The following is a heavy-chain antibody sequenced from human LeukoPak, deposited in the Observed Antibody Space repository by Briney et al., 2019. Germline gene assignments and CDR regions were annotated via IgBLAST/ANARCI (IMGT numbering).Heavy chain of an antibody. Sequence: SETLSLTCAVYGGSFNGYYWSWIRQPPGKGLEWIGEINHSGSTNYNPSLKSRVTISVDTSKNQFSLKLSSVTAADTAVYYCARGPRRYYDSSGYLYYYYYYMDVWGKGTTVTVSS. D-gene: IGHD3-22*01. V-gene: IGHV4-34*01. CDR3: ARGPRRYYDSSGYLYYYYYYMDV. CDR1: GGSFNGYY. CDR2: INHSGST. J-gene: IGHJ6*03.